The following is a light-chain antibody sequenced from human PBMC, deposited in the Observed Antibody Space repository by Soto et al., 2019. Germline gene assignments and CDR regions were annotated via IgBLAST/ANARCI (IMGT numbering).Light chain of an antibody. CDR2: DAS. Sequence: EIGLTQSPATLSLSPGERATRSCRASQSVSSYLAWYQQKPGQAPRLLIYDASNRATGFPARFSGSGSGTDFTLTISSLEPEDFAVYYGQQRSNWPPLTFGGGTKVEIK. CDR1: QSVSSY. CDR3: QQRSNWPPLT. V-gene: IGKV3-11*01. J-gene: IGKJ4*01.